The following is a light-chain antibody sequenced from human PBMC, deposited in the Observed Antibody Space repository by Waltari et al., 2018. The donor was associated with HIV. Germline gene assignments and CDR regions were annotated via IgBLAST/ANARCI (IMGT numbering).Light chain of an antibody. CDR1: SSDVGGYDY. J-gene: IGLJ1*01. Sequence: QSALTQPPSASGSPGQSVTISCSGTSSDVGGYDYVSWYQQHPGKAPKLMIYEVSDRPSGVPDRFAGPKAGNTASLTVSGLQAEDEADYYCSSHAGSNNYVFGTGTKVTVL. V-gene: IGLV2-8*01. CDR3: SSHAGSNNYV. CDR2: EVS.